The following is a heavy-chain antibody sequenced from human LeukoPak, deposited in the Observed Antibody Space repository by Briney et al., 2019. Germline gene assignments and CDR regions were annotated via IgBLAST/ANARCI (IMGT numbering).Heavy chain of an antibody. D-gene: IGHD6-13*01. CDR3: AKVQGGISAREMDY. CDR1: GFTFSSYP. J-gene: IGHJ4*02. V-gene: IGHV3-23*01. CDR2: ITGSGGSI. Sequence: GGSLRLPCAASGFTFSSYPMTWVRQAPGKGLEWVSTITGSGGSIYYAESVKGRFTISRDNSKNTLYLHMNSLRAEDTAVYFCAKVQGGISAREMDYWGQGTLLTVSS.